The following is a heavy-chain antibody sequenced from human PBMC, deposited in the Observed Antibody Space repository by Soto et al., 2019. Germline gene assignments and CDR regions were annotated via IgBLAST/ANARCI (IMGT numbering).Heavy chain of an antibody. D-gene: IGHD3-3*01. CDR2: IYPGDSDT. CDR1: GYSFTSYW. Sequence: GESLKISCKGSGYSFTSYWIGWVRQMPGKGLEWMGIIYPGDSDTRYSPSFQGQVTISADKSISTAYLQWSSLKASDTAMYYCARLGTTYYDFWSGCHGRNDYYYYGMDVWGQGTTVTVSS. V-gene: IGHV5-51*01. J-gene: IGHJ6*02. CDR3: ARLGTTYYDFWSGCHGRNDYYYYGMDV.